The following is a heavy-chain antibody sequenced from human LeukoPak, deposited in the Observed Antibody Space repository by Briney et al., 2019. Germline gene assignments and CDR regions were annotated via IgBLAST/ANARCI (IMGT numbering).Heavy chain of an antibody. J-gene: IGHJ4*02. Sequence: GGSLRLSCAASGFTFSSYSMTWVRQAPGKGLEWVSSMSSGSRYIYYADSVRGRFTISRDNAKNSLYLLMNSLRAENTAVYYCARDRPTGASRLFVVQWGQGTLVTVSS. CDR3: ARDRPTGASRLFVVQ. D-gene: IGHD3-3*01. CDR2: MSSGSRYI. V-gene: IGHV3-21*01. CDR1: GFTFSSYS.